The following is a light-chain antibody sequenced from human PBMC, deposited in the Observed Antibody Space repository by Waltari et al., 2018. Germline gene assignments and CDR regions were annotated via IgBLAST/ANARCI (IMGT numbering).Light chain of an antibody. V-gene: IGLV2-8*01. CDR2: EVS. J-gene: IGLJ3*02. Sequence: QSALTQPPSASGSPGQSVTISCTGTGSDVGGYNYVSWYQQHPGKAPKLMIYEVSKRPSGVPDRFSGSKSGNTASLTVSGRQAEDEADYYCSSYAGSSIWVFGGGPTLTVL. CDR1: GSDVGGYNY. CDR3: SSYAGSSIWV.